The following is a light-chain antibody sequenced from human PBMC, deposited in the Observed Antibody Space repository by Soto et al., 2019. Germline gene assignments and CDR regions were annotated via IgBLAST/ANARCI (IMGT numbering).Light chain of an antibody. V-gene: IGKV1D-13*01. CDR3: QQFKNYPRT. CDR1: QDISSA. J-gene: IGKJ2*01. Sequence: AIPLTQSPSSLSASVGDRVTITCRASQDISSALVWYQQKPGKAPKLLIYGASSLESGVPSRFSGGGSGTEFTLTIRNLQPEDFATYHCQQFKNYPRTFGQGTKLEIK. CDR2: GAS.